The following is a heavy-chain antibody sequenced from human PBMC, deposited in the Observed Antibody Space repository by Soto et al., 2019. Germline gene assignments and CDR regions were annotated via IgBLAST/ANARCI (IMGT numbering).Heavy chain of an antibody. CDR2: ISSSSSTI. J-gene: IGHJ4*02. CDR3: ASSMVGATRGTDY. D-gene: IGHD1-26*01. Sequence: GGSLRLSCAASGFTFSSYGMHWVRQAPGKGLEWVSYISSSSSTIYYADSVKGRFTISRDNAKNSLYLQMNSLRDENTAVYYCASSMVGATRGTDYWGQGTLVTVSS. V-gene: IGHV3-48*02. CDR1: GFTFSSYG.